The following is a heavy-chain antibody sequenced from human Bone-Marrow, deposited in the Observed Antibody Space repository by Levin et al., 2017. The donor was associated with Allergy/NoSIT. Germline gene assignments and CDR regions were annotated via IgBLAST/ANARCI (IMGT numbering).Heavy chain of an antibody. V-gene: IGHV3-49*03. Sequence: GGSLRLSCTASGFTVGDYAMSWFRQAPGKGLEWISFIRSDGYGATTEYAASVKGRFTISRDDSKSIAYLQIDSLTTEDTAVYFCARGSVKYSYGNAFDIWGQGTLVTVSS. CDR1: GFTVGDYA. J-gene: IGHJ3*02. CDR2: IRSDGYGATT. D-gene: IGHD5-18*01. CDR3: ARGSVKYSYGNAFDI.